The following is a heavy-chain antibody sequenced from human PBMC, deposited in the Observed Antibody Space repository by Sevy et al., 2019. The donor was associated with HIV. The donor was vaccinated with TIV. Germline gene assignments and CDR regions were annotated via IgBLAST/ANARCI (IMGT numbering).Heavy chain of an antibody. J-gene: IGHJ3*02. CDR2: IYNSGIT. Sequence: SETLSLTCTVSGGSISSYYWNWIRQPPGKGLEWIGYIYNSGITNYSPSLKSRVTISVDTSKNKFSLNLSSVTAADTAVYYCARGALDTPMAYAFDIWGQGTMVTVSS. D-gene: IGHD5-18*01. CDR3: ARGALDTPMAYAFDI. CDR1: GGSISSYY. V-gene: IGHV4-59*13.